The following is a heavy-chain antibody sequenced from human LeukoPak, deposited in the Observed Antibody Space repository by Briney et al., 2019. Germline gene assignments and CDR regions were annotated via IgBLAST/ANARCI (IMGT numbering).Heavy chain of an antibody. D-gene: IGHD1-26*01. V-gene: IGHV1-46*01. Sequence: ASVKVSCKASGYTFTSYGISWVRQAPGQGLEWMGIINPSGGSTSYAQKFQGRATMTRDMSTSTVYMELSSLRSEDTAVYYCARVSGSYYGNWFDPWGQGTLVTVSS. J-gene: IGHJ5*02. CDR2: INPSGGST. CDR3: ARVSGSYYGNWFDP. CDR1: GYTFTSYG.